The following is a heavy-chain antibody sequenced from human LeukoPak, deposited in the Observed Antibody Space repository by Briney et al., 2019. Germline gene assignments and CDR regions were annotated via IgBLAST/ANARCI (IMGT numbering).Heavy chain of an antibody. J-gene: IGHJ4*02. V-gene: IGHV3-23*01. CDR3: AKERGIPVAGTFVR. Sequence: GGSLRLSCAASGFTFSSYGMSWVRQAPGKGLEWVSAISGSGAGTYYADSVKGRFTISRDNSKNTLYLQMNSLRAEDTAVYYCAKERGIPVAGTFVRWGQGTLVTVSS. D-gene: IGHD6-19*01. CDR2: ISGSGAGT. CDR1: GFTFSSYG.